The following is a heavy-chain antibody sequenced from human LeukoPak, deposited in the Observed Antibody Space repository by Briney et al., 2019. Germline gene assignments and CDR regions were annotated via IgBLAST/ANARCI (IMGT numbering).Heavy chain of an antibody. D-gene: IGHD5-18*01. Sequence: TASETLSLTCTVSGGSIRSSYYYWGWIRQPPGKGLEWIGYIYYSGSTNYNPSLKSRVTISVDTSKNQFSLRLSSVTAADTAVYYCARLDTAMDAFDIWGQGTMVTVSS. J-gene: IGHJ3*02. V-gene: IGHV4-61*05. CDR1: GGSIRSSYYY. CDR3: ARLDTAMDAFDI. CDR2: IYYSGST.